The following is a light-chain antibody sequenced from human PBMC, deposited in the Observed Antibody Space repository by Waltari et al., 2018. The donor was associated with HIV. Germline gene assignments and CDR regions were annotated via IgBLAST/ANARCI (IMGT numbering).Light chain of an antibody. CDR3: QQSYSTVYT. CDR1: QSISSF. Sequence: DIQMTQSPSSLSASVGDTVTITCRASQSISSFLNWYQQKPGKAPKVLIFAASSLQSRVPSRFSGSGSGTDFTLTISSLQPEDFATYYCQQSYSTVYTFGQGTKLEIK. J-gene: IGKJ2*01. CDR2: AAS. V-gene: IGKV1-39*01.